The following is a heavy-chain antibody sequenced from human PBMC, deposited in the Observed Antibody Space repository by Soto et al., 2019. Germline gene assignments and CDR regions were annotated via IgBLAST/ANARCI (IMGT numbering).Heavy chain of an antibody. Sequence: GGSLRLSCAASGFTFSSYSMNWVRQAPGKGLEWVSSISSSSSYIYYADSVKGRFTISRDNAKNSLYLQMNSLRAEDTAVYYCARDSRAVADLYGMDVWGQGTTVTVSS. CDR3: ARDSRAVADLYGMDV. V-gene: IGHV3-21*01. J-gene: IGHJ6*02. CDR2: ISSSSSYI. D-gene: IGHD6-19*01. CDR1: GFTFSSYS.